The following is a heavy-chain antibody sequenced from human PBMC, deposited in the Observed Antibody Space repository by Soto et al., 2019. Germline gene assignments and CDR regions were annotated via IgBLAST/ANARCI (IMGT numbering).Heavy chain of an antibody. J-gene: IGHJ4*02. CDR3: ARACHYYGSGSYSDFDY. CDR2: ISYDGGNK. D-gene: IGHD3-10*01. Sequence: QVQLVESGGGVVQPGTSLRLSCAASGFTFSSHAMHWVRQAPGKGLEWVALISYDGGNKEYTDSVKGRFTISRDDSKNALYLHMNSLRSEDTAVYSCARACHYYGSGSYSDFDYWGQGTLVTVSS. V-gene: IGHV3-30-3*01. CDR1: GFTFSSHA.